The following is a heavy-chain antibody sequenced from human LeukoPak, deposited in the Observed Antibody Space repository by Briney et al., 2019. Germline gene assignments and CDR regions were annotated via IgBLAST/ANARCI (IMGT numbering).Heavy chain of an antibody. V-gene: IGHV4-61*02. D-gene: IGHD1/OR15-1a*01. CDR1: GGSISSGSYY. Sequence: PSETLSLTCTVSGGSISSGSYYWSWIRQPAGKGLEWIGRIYTSGSTNYNPSLKSRVTISVDTSKNQFSLKLSSVTAADTAVYYCVREREQDAFDIWGQGTMVIVSS. CDR3: VREREQDAFDI. J-gene: IGHJ3*02. CDR2: IYTSGST.